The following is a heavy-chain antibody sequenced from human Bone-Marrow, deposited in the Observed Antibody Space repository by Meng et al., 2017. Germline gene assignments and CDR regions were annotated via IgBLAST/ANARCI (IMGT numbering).Heavy chain of an antibody. V-gene: IGHV1-2*06. CDR3: ARAYGSGSYLRAYYFDY. D-gene: IGHD3-10*01. J-gene: IGHJ4*02. Sequence: VQRGQSGAEVKKPGAPVKVSCKASGYTFTGYYMHWVRQAPGQGLEWMGRINPNSGGTNYAQKFQGRVTMTRDTSISTAYMELSRLRSDDTAVYYCARAYGSGSYLRAYYFDYWGQGTLVTVSS. CDR2: INPNSGGT. CDR1: GYTFTGYY.